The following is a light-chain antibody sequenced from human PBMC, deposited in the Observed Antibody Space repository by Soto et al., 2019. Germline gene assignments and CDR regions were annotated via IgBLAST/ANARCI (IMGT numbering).Light chain of an antibody. Sequence: QSVLTQSPSASASLGASVNLTCTLTTGHSRFSIAWHQQQPEKGPRFLMRLNSDGSHSKGDGIPDRFSGSSSGSERYLIISSLQSDDEADYYCQTWGRGIVVFGGGTKLTVL. CDR2: LNSDGSH. CDR3: QTWGRGIVV. J-gene: IGLJ3*02. CDR1: TGHSRFS. V-gene: IGLV4-69*02.